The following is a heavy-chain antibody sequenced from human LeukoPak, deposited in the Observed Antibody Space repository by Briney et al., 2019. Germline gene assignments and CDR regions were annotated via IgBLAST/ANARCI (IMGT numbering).Heavy chain of an antibody. V-gene: IGHV4-61*01. CDR1: GGSVSSGSYY. D-gene: IGHD3-22*01. CDR3: ARGPYYYDSFDY. J-gene: IGHJ4*02. CDR2: IYYGGST. Sequence: PSETLSLTCTVSGGSVSSGSYYWSWIRQPPGKGLEWIGYIYYGGSTNYNPSLKSRVTISVDTSKNQFSLKLSSVTAADTAVYYCARGPYYYDSFDYWGQGTLVTVSS.